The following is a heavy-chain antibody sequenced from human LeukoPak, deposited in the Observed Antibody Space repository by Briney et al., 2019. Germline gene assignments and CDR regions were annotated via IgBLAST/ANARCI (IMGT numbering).Heavy chain of an antibody. V-gene: IGHV4-30-2*01. CDR2: IYHSGST. CDR3: ARVYSGSDY. Sequence: PSQTLSLTCAVSGGSISSGGYSWSWIRQPPGKGLEWIGYIYHSGSTYYNPSLKSRVTISADKSKNQFSLQLSSVTAADTAVYYCARVYSGSDYWGQGTLVTVSS. J-gene: IGHJ4*02. D-gene: IGHD1-26*01. CDR1: GGSISSGGYS.